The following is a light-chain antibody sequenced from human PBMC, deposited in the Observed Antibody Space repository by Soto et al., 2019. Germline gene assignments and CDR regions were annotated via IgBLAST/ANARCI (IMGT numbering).Light chain of an antibody. CDR1: QDIGKF. Sequence: DVQMTQSPSSLSASVGDRITITCQASQDIGKFLNWYQQKPGKAPKILIYDGSNLETGVPGRFSGGGSGTHFTFTISILQPEDIGTYYCQQYDNVVFTFGPGTKVDLK. CDR3: QQYDNVVFT. CDR2: DGS. V-gene: IGKV1-33*01. J-gene: IGKJ3*01.